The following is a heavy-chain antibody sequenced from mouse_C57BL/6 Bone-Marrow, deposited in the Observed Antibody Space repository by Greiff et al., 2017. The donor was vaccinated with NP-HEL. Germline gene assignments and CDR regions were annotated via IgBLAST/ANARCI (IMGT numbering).Heavy chain of an antibody. CDR2: IWRGGST. CDR1: GFSLTSYG. Sequence: QVQLKQSGPGLVQPSQSLSITCTVSGFSLTSYGVHWVRQSPGKGLEWLGVIWRGGSTDYNAAFMSRLSITKDNSKGQVFFKMNSLQADDTAIYYCAIPIYYGYDGFAYWGQGTLVTVSA. V-gene: IGHV2-5*01. CDR3: AIPIYYGYDGFAY. J-gene: IGHJ3*01. D-gene: IGHD2-2*01.